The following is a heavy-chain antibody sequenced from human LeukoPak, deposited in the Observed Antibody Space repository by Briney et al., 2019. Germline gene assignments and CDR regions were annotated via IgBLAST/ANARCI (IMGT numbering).Heavy chain of an antibody. J-gene: IGHJ3*02. Sequence: ASVKVSCKASGYTFTSYGISWVRQAPGQGLEWMGWISAYNGNTNYAQKLQGRVTMTTDTSTSTAYMELRSLRSDDTAVYYCARDGLDIPRRDAFDIWGQGIMVTVSS. V-gene: IGHV1-18*01. CDR2: ISAYNGNT. CDR1: GYTFTSYG. CDR3: ARDGLDIPRRDAFDI. D-gene: IGHD2-2*03.